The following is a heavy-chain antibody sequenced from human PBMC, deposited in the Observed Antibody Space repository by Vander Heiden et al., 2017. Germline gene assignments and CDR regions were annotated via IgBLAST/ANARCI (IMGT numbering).Heavy chain of an antibody. D-gene: IGHD5-18*01. CDR3: ANRGDSGYSYGVDY. CDR1: GLTCSSYA. J-gene: IGHJ4*02. V-gene: IGHV3-23*01. CDR2: ISGSGGST. Sequence: EVQLLESGGGLVQPGGSLRLSCAASGLTCSSYAMSWVRQAPGKGLEWVSAISGSGGSTYDADSVKGRFTISRDNSKNTLYLQMNSLRAEDTAVYYCANRGDSGYSYGVDYWGQGTLVTVSS.